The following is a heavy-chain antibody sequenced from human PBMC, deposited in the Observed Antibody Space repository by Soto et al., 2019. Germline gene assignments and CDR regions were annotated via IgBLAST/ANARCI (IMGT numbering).Heavy chain of an antibody. CDR1: GFTFSGYW. CDR2: INSDGSTT. CDR3: ASAKIGDYFQVY. D-gene: IGHD4-17*01. J-gene: IGHJ4*02. Sequence: PGGSLRLSCAVSGFTFSGYWMHWVRQAPGKGQVWVSRINSDGSTTSYADSVKGRFTISRDNAKNTLYLQMDSLRAEDTAVYYCASAKIGDYFQVYWGQGTLVTVSS. V-gene: IGHV3-74*01.